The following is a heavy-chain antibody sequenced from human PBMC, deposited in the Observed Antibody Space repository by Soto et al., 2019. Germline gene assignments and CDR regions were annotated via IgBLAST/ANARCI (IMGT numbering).Heavy chain of an antibody. J-gene: IGHJ6*02. CDR2: ISYDGSNK. V-gene: IGHV3-30-3*01. CDR1: GFTFSSYA. Sequence: PGGSLRLSCAASGFTFSSYAMHWVRQAPGKGLEWVAVISYDGSNKYYADSVKGRFTMSRDNSKNTLYLQMNSLRAEDTAVYYCARDTWRSDYYYDMDVWGQGTTVTVSS. CDR3: ARDTWRSDYYYDMDV.